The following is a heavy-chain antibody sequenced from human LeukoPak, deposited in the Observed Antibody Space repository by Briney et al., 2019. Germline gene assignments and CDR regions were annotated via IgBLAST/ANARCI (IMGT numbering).Heavy chain of an antibody. V-gene: IGHV3-23*01. CDR3: AKVYYYDSSGYYYVGYYFDY. CDR2: ISGSGGST. D-gene: IGHD3-22*01. CDR1: GFTFSIYA. J-gene: IGHJ4*02. Sequence: GGSLRLSCAASGFTFSIYAMNWVRQAPGKWLECVSAISGSGGSTYYADSVKGRFTISRDNSKNTLYLQMNSLRAEDTAVYYYAKVYYYDSSGYYYVGYYFDYWGQGTLVTVSS.